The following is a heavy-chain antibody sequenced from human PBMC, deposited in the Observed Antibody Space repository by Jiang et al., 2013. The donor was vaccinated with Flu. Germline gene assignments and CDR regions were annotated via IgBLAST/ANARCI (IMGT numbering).Heavy chain of an antibody. CDR3: GIAAAVGDY. CDR2: SIIWEH. Sequence: ISSSSYYWGWIRQPPREGAGVDLGVSIIWEHLLQPSLKSRVTISVDTSKNQFSLKLSSVTAADTAVYYCGIAAAVGDYWGQGTLVTVSS. CDR1: ISSSSYY. D-gene: IGHD6-13*01. J-gene: IGHJ4*02. V-gene: IGHV4-39*01.